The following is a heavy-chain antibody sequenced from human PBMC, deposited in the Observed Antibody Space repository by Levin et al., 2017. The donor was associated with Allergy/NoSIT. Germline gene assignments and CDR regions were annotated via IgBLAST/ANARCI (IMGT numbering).Heavy chain of an antibody. Sequence: PGESLKISCAASGFTFDDYAMHWVRQAPGKGLEWVSGISWNSGSIGYADSVKGRFTISRDNAKNSLYLQMNSLRAEDTALYYCAKDITRLRRELHNKFDYWGQGTLVTVSS. D-gene: IGHD1-7*01. CDR1: GFTFDDYA. J-gene: IGHJ4*02. CDR2: ISWNSGSI. CDR3: AKDITRLRRELHNKFDY. V-gene: IGHV3-9*01.